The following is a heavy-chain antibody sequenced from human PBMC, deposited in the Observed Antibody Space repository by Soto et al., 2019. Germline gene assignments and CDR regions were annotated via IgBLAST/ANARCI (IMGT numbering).Heavy chain of an antibody. J-gene: IGHJ6*02. Sequence: GGSLRLSCGASGFTFSDNAMTWVRQAPGKGLEWVSSISDDGDSTYYADSVKGRFAVSRDNSKNTLFLHMNSLGAEDTAVYYCAKSLSTAVNYGLDVWGQGISVTVSS. V-gene: IGHV3-23*01. CDR3: AKSLSTAVNYGLDV. CDR2: ISDDGDST. CDR1: GFTFSDNA. D-gene: IGHD2-2*01.